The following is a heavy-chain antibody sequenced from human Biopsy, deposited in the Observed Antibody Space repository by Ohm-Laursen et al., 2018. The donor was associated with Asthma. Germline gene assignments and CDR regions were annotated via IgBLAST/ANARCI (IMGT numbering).Heavy chain of an antibody. CDR3: VRDGTDDAFDI. D-gene: IGHD1-1*01. J-gene: IGHJ3*02. CDR2: ISKDASTQ. CDR1: GFSFSNFA. V-gene: IGHV3-30*01. Sequence: SLRLSCSASGFSFSNFAIHCVRQAPGKGLEWVGVISKDASTQDYADSVKGRFTMARDNSKNTLDLQMNSLREEDTAVYYCVRDGTDDAFDIWGQGTVVSVSP.